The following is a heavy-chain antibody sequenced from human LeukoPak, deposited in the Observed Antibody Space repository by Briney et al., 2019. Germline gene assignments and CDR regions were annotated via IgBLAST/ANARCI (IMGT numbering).Heavy chain of an antibody. CDR2: IYYSGST. J-gene: IGHJ3*02. V-gene: IGHV4-59*01. Sequence: PSETLSLTCTVSGGSISSYYWSWIRQPPGKGLEWIGYIYYSGSTNYNPSLKSRVTISVDTSKNQFSLKLSSVTAADTAVYYCARSRSISEALDIWGQGTMVTVSS. CDR1: GGSISSYY. CDR3: ARSRSISEALDI. D-gene: IGHD2/OR15-2a*01.